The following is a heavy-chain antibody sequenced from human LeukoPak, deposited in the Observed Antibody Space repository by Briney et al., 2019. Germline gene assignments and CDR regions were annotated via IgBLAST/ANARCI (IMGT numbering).Heavy chain of an antibody. CDR1: GFTVSSNY. Sequence: GGSLRLSCAASGFTVSSNYMSWVRQAPGKGLEWVSVIYSGGSTYYADSVKGRFTISRDNSENTLYLQMNSLRAEDTAVYYCARNLDYYYMDVWGKGTTVTVSS. CDR2: IYSGGST. V-gene: IGHV3-66*02. J-gene: IGHJ6*03. CDR3: ARNLDYYYMDV.